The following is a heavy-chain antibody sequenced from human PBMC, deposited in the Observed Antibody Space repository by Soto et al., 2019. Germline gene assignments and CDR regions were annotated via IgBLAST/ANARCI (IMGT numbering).Heavy chain of an antibody. J-gene: IGHJ4*02. Sequence: QVQLVQSGAEVKKPGASVKVSCRASGYTFKSYGISWVRQAPGQGLEWMGWISAHNGNTNYAQRSQGRVTMTTDTSAVIAYMELRSLGSDDTAVYYCARDARAWPYFEYWGQGTLVTVSS. CDR3: ARDARAWPYFEY. D-gene: IGHD5-12*01. V-gene: IGHV1-18*01. CDR1: GYTFKSYG. CDR2: ISAHNGNT.